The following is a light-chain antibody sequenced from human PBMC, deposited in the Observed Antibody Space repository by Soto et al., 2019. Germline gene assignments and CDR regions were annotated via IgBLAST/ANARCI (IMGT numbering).Light chain of an antibody. Sequence: DIQMTQSPSSLSASVGDRVNISCRASQTIGNWLAWHQQKPVRAPKVVVYKASSLQNGVPSRFSGSGSGTEFTFTSSSLQPDDVATYFCHQYSSYPWTFGQGTKVEIK. V-gene: IGKV1-5*03. CDR3: HQYSSYPWT. J-gene: IGKJ1*01. CDR2: KAS. CDR1: QTIGNW.